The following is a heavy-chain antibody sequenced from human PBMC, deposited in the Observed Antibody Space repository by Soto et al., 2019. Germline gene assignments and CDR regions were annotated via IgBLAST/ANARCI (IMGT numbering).Heavy chain of an antibody. D-gene: IGHD3-9*01. CDR2: ISAYNGNT. J-gene: IGHJ6*03. CDR3: ARGSIFWVGVGYYYMDV. Sequence: ASVKVSCKASGYTFTSYGISWVRQAPGQGLEWMGWISAYNGNTNYEQKLQGRVTMTTDTSTSTAYMELRSLRSDDTAVYYCARGSIFWVGVGYYYMDVWGKGTTVTVSS. V-gene: IGHV1-18*01. CDR1: GYTFTSYG.